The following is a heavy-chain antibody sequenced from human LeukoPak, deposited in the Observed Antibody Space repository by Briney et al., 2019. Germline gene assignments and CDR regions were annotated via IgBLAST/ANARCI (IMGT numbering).Heavy chain of an antibody. Sequence: PSETLSLTCTVSGASISSSSYYWMSWVRQAAGKGLDWVANTKQDETEKHYADSVKGRFTISRDNAQNSLYLQMNSLRAEDTAVYFCARNRQWLLADYWGQGTVVTVSS. V-gene: IGHV3-7*04. CDR2: TKQDETEK. CDR3: ARNRQWLLADY. D-gene: IGHD3-22*01. J-gene: IGHJ4*02. CDR1: GASISSSSYYW.